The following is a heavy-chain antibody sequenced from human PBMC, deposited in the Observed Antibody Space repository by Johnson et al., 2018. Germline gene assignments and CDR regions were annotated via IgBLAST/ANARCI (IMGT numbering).Heavy chain of an antibody. J-gene: IGHJ5*02. V-gene: IGHV1-69*04. D-gene: IGHD3-22*01. CDR2: IIPMLGIA. Sequence: QVQLVQSGAEVKKPGSSVNVSCKASGGTFSSYTINWVRQAPGQGLEWMGRIIPMLGIANYAQKFQDRVTITADESTSTAYMELSSLRSDDTAGYYCARGRSDSEMMIRGVRGFDPWGQGTRVTVSS. CDR1: GGTFSSYT. CDR3: ARGRSDSEMMIRGVRGFDP.